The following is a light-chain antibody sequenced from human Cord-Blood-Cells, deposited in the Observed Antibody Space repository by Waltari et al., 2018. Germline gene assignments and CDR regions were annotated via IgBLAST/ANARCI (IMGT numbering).Light chain of an antibody. V-gene: IGLV2-11*01. J-gene: IGLJ1*01. CDR3: CSYAGSYTYV. CDR1: SSDVGGSTY. CDR2: DVS. Sequence: QSALTHPRSVSGSPGQSVTISCTGTSSDVGGSTYVSWYQQHPGKAPKLMIYDVSKRPSGVPDRFSGSKSGNTASLTISGLQAEDEADYYCCSYAGSYTYVFGTGTKVTVL.